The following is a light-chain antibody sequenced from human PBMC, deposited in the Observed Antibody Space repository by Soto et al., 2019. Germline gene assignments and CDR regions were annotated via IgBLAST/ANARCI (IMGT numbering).Light chain of an antibody. CDR2: DVS. J-gene: IGKJ5*01. V-gene: IGKV1-13*02. CDR3: QQFNTYPLT. CDR1: QDIRGA. Sequence: AIQLTQSPSSLSASVGDRVTITCRASQDIRGALAWYQQKPGKPPKLLIFDVSSLQSGVPSRFSGRGSGTDFTLTISSLQAEDFATYYCQQFNTYPLTFGQGTRLEIK.